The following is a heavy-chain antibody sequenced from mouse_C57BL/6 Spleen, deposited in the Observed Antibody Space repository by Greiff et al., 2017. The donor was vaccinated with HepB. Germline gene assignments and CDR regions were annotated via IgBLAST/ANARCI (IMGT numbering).Heavy chain of an antibody. CDR3: AREGDYDDWYFDV. CDR1: GYSITSGYD. J-gene: IGHJ1*03. V-gene: IGHV3-1*01. CDR2: ISYSGST. Sequence: EVQLQESGPGMVKPSQSLSLTCTVTGYSITSGYDWHWIRHFPGNKLEWMGYISYSGSTNYNPSLKSRISITHDTSKNHFFLKLNSVTTEDTATYYCAREGDYDDWYFDVWGTGTTVTVSS. D-gene: IGHD2-4*01.